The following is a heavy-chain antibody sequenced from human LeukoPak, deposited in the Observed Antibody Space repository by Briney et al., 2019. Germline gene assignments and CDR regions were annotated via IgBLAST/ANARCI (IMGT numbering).Heavy chain of an antibody. CDR3: ARDGRRYSGSYYAFDY. CDR2: IIPILGIA. CDR1: GGTFSSYT. J-gene: IGHJ4*02. D-gene: IGHD1-26*01. V-gene: IGHV1-69*04. Sequence: ASVKVSCKASGGTFSSYTIGWVRQAPGQGLEWMGRIIPILGIANYAQKFQGRVTITADKSTSTAYMELSSLRSEDTAVYYCARDGRRYSGSYYAFDYWGQGTLVTVSS.